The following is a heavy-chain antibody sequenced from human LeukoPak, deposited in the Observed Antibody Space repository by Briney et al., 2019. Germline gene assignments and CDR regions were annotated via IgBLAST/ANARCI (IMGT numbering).Heavy chain of an antibody. CDR3: ARGRREDINYYYYYMDV. Sequence: PSETLSLTCAVYGGSFSGYYWSGIRQPPGKGLEWIGEINHSGSTNYNPSLKSRVTISVDTSKNQFYLKLSSVTAADTAVYYCARGRREDINYYYYYMDVWGKGTTVTVSS. CDR1: GGSFSGYY. V-gene: IGHV4-34*01. D-gene: IGHD2-15*01. CDR2: INHSGST. J-gene: IGHJ6*03.